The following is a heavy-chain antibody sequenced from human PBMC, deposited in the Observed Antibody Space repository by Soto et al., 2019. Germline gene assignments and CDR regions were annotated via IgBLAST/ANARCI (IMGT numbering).Heavy chain of an antibody. CDR1: GFTFSSYS. CDR3: ARPHMATMGGDALDI. Sequence: GGSLRLSCAASGFTFSSYSMNWVRQAPGKGLEWVSYISSSSSTIYYADSVKGRFTISRDNAKNSLYLQMNSLRDEDTAVYYCARPHMATMGGDALDIWGQGTMVTVSS. D-gene: IGHD5-12*01. V-gene: IGHV3-48*02. CDR2: ISSSSSTI. J-gene: IGHJ3*02.